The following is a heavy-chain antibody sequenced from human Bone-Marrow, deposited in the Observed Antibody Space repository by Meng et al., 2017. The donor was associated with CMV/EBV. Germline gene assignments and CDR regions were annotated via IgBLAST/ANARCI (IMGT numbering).Heavy chain of an antibody. CDR2: ISGSGGTT. CDR3: AKEIITGTTAGLDY. V-gene: IGHV3-23*01. D-gene: IGHD1-7*01. J-gene: IGHJ4*02. Sequence: GESLKISCATSGFTFNSYWMTWVRQAPGKGLEWVSTISGSGGTTYYADSVKGRFTISRDNSKNTLYLQMNSLRAEDTAVYYCAKEIITGTTAGLDYWGQGTLVTVSS. CDR1: GFTFNSYW.